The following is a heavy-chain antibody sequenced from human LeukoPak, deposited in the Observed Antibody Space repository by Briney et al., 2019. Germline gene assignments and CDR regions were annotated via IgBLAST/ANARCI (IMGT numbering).Heavy chain of an antibody. CDR3: ARSELPDCSSTCCYKPLFDY. D-gene: IGHD2-2*02. J-gene: IGHJ4*02. CDR2: IIPIFGTA. V-gene: IGHV1-69*13. CDR1: GGTFSSYA. Sequence: AASVKVSCKASGGTFSSYAISWVRQAPGQGLEWMGGIIPIFGTANYAQKFQGRVTITADESTSTAYMELSSLRSEDTAVYYCARSELPDCSSTCCYKPLFDYWGQGTLVTVSS.